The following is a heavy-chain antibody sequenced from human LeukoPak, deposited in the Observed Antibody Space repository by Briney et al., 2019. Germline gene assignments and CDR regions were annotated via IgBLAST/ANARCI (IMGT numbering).Heavy chain of an antibody. J-gene: IGHJ5*02. CDR1: GGTFSSYA. Sequence: SVNVSRKASGGTFSSYAISWVRQAPGQGLEWMGGITPIFGTANYAQKFQGRVTITADESTSTAYMELSSLRSEDTAVYYCARTSCSEGPRCWFDPWGRGTLVTVSS. CDR3: ARTSCSEGPRCWFDP. CDR2: ITPIFGTA. V-gene: IGHV1-69*13. D-gene: IGHD2-2*01.